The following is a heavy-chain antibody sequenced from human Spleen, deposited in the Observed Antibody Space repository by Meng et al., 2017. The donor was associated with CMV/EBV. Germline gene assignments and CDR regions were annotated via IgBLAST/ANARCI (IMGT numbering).Heavy chain of an antibody. CDR3: ARDGDYSKGFYYYYGLEV. CDR2: INWNGGSA. CDR1: GFTFGDYG. J-gene: IGHJ6*02. V-gene: IGHV3-20*04. Sequence: GGSLRLSCAASGFTFGDYGMSWVRQAPGKGLEWVTAINWNGGSAGYADSVKGRFTISRDNAKSSLYLQMDSLRAEDTALYYCARDGDYSKGFYYYYGLEVWGQGTTVTVSS. D-gene: IGHD4-11*01.